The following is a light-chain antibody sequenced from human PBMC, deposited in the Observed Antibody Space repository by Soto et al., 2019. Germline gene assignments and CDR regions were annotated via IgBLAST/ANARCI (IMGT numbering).Light chain of an antibody. CDR1: ESIDNW. V-gene: IGKV1-12*01. J-gene: IGKJ3*01. CDR2: AAS. Sequence: DIQVTQSPSTLSASVGDAVTITCRASESIDNWLAWYQQKPGKAPELLIFAASTLVRGVPSRFSGSGSGTDFTLTINNLQPEDFATYYCQQANSFPRTFGPGTKVDIK. CDR3: QQANSFPRT.